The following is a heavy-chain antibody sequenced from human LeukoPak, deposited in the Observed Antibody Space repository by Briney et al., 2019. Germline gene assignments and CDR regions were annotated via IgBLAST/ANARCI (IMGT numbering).Heavy chain of an antibody. CDR1: GYTFTYYD. Sequence: ASVKVSCKASGYTFTYYDINWVRQATGQGLEWMGWMNPNSGSTGYAQKFQGRLTMTRNTSISTADMELSSLRAEDTAVYYCARDGYYYDGSDSWGRSLVLFPFDYWGQGTLVTVSS. J-gene: IGHJ4*02. V-gene: IGHV1-8*01. CDR2: MNPNSGST. D-gene: IGHD3-22*01. CDR3: ARDGYYYDGSDSWGRSLVLFPFDY.